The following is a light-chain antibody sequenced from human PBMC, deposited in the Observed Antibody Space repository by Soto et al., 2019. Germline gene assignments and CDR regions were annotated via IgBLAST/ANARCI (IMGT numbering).Light chain of an antibody. CDR1: SSNIGADYD. CDR2: ANF. J-gene: IGLJ2*01. CDR3: QAYDNNVSGWI. Sequence: QSALTQPPSVSGAPGQGVSISCTGSSSNIGADYDVHWYQQLPGAAPKFVIYANFYRPSGVPDRFSGSKSVASASLAITGLQAEDEADYYCQAYDNNVSGWIFGGGTKVTVL. V-gene: IGLV1-40*01.